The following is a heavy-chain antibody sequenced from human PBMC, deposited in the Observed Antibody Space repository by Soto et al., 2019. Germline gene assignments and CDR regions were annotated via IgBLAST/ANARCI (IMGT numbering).Heavy chain of an antibody. CDR1: GFTFSSYG. CDR3: ARRGYYYYYMDV. V-gene: IGHV3-30*03. CDR2: ISYDGSNK. D-gene: IGHD3-10*01. J-gene: IGHJ6*03. Sequence: QVQLVESGGGVVQPGRSLRLSCAASGFTFSSYGMHWVRQAPGKGLEWVAVISYDGSNKYYADSVKGRFTISRDNSKNTLYLQMNSLRAEDTAVYYCARRGYYYYYMDVWGKGTTVTVSS.